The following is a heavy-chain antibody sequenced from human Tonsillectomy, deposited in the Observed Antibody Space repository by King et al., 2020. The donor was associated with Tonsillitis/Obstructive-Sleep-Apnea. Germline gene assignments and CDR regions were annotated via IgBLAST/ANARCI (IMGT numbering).Heavy chain of an antibody. J-gene: IGHJ4*02. CDR1: GYTFTSYA. V-gene: IGHV1-3*01. Sequence: VQLVQSGAEVKKPGASVKVSCKASGYTFTSYAMHWVRQAPGQRLEWMGWINPGNGNTRNSQKFQGRVTITRDTSASTAYMELSSLRSEDTAVYYCAREYCSSSSCSTHFDYWGQGTLVTVSS. CDR2: INPGNGNT. D-gene: IGHD2-2*02. CDR3: AREYCSSSSCSTHFDY.